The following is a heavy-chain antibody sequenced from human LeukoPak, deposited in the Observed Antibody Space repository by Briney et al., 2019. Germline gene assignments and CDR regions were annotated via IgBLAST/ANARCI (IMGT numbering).Heavy chain of an antibody. CDR1: GFTFSSYA. CDR3: ARGVFIGYYYGSSDNYYFDY. J-gene: IGHJ4*02. CDR2: ISGSSSDI. D-gene: IGHD3-10*01. Sequence: GGSLRLSCAASGFTFSSYAMNWVRQARGKGLEWVSSISGSSSDIYYADSVKGRFTISRDNAKNSVFLQMNNLRAEDTAVYYCARGVFIGYYYGSSDNYYFDYWGQGTLVTVSS. V-gene: IGHV3-21*06.